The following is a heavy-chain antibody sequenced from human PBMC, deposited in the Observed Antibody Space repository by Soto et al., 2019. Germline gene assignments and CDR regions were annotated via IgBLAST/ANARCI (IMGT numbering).Heavy chain of an antibody. Sequence: GSLRLSCAASGFTFSSYGMNWIRQAPGKGLEWVASISGSGAGTYYADLMRGRVTISRDNSKNTLYLQMNSLSAEDTAIYYCAKEIKSRSMVDYWGQGALVTVSS. D-gene: IGHD6-6*01. CDR3: AKEIKSRSMVDY. CDR2: ISGSGAGT. CDR1: GFTFSSYG. J-gene: IGHJ4*02. V-gene: IGHV3-23*01.